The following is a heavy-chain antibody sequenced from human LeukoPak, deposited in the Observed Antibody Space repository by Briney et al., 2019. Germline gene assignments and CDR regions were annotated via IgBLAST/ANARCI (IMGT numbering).Heavy chain of an antibody. Sequence: PSQTLSLTRTVSGGSISSGGYYWSWIRQHPGKGLEWIGYIYYSGSTYYNPSLKSRVTISVDTSKNQFSLKLSSVTAADTAVYYCARWKSGSPDYWGQGTLVTVSS. V-gene: IGHV4-31*03. J-gene: IGHJ4*02. D-gene: IGHD1-26*01. CDR1: GGSISSGGYY. CDR2: IYYSGST. CDR3: ARWKSGSPDY.